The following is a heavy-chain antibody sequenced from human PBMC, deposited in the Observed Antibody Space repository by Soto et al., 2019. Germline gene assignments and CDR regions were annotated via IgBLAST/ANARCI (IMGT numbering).Heavy chain of an antibody. CDR2: ISGSGGST. V-gene: IGHV3-23*01. J-gene: IGHJ3*02. CDR1: GFTFSSYA. Sequence: EVQLLESGGGLVQPGGSLRLSCAASGFTFSSYAMSWVRQAPGKGLEWVSAISGSGGSTYYADSVKGRFTISRDNSKNTLYLQMNSLRAEDTDVYYCADGRYSGSYHDAFDIWGQGTMVTVSS. CDR3: ADGRYSGSYHDAFDI. D-gene: IGHD1-26*01.